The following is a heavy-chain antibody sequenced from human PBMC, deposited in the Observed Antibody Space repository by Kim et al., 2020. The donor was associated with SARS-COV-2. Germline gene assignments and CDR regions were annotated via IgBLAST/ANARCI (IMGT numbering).Heavy chain of an antibody. J-gene: IGHJ4*02. CDR1: GFTFSSYG. Sequence: GGSLRLSCAASGFTFSSYGMHWVRQAPGKGLEWVAVISYDGSNKYYADSVKGRFTISRDNSKNTLYLQMNSLRAEDTAVYYCAKEHQIVVVPAATPFHANFDYWGQGTLVTVSS. V-gene: IGHV3-30*18. D-gene: IGHD2-2*01. CDR2: ISYDGSNK. CDR3: AKEHQIVVVPAATPFHANFDY.